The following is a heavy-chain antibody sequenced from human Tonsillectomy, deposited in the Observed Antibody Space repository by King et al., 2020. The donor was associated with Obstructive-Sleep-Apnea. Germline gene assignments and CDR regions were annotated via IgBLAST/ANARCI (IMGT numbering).Heavy chain of an antibody. CDR2: IYYSGST. CDR1: GGSISSGGYY. V-gene: IGHV4-31*03. Sequence: VQLQESGPGLVKPSQTLSLTCTVSGGSISSGGYYWSWIRQHPGTGLEWIGFIYYSGSTYYNPSLKSRVTISVDTSKNQFSLILSSVTAADTAVYYCARAVEGVGGDAFDIWGQGTMVTVSS. D-gene: IGHD2-15*01. J-gene: IGHJ3*02. CDR3: ARAVEGVGGDAFDI.